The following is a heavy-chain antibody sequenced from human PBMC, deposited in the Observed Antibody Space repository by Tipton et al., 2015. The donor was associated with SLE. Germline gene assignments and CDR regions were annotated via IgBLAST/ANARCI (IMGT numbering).Heavy chain of an antibody. Sequence: TLSLTCAVYGGSFSGYYWSWIRQPPGKGLEWIGEINHSGSTNYNPSLKSRVTISVDTSKNQFSLKLSSVTAADTAVYYCARVLWGMDVWGKGTTVTVSS. CDR2: INHSGST. CDR1: GGSFSGYY. J-gene: IGHJ6*03. D-gene: IGHD3-10*01. CDR3: ARVLWGMDV. V-gene: IGHV4-34*01.